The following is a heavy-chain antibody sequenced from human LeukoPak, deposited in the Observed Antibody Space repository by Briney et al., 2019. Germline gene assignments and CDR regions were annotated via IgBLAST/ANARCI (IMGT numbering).Heavy chain of an antibody. CDR3: ARDGDYGDYFDY. V-gene: IGHV3-30*04. Sequence: GRSLRLSCAASGFTFSSYAMHWVRQAPGKGLEWVAVISYDGSNKYYADSVKGRFTISRDNSKNTLYLQMNSLRAEDTAVYYCARDGDYGDYFDYWGQGTLVTVSS. D-gene: IGHD4-17*01. J-gene: IGHJ4*02. CDR2: ISYDGSNK. CDR1: GFTFSSYA.